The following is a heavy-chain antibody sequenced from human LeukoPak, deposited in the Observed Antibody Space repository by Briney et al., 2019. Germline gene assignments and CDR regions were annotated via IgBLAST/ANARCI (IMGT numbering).Heavy chain of an antibody. CDR3: ARYYSGWYYFDY. Sequence: GASVKVSCKASGYTFTGYYMHWVRQAPGQGLEWMGWINPNSGGTNYAQKFQGRVTMTGDTSISTAYMELSRLRSDDTAVYYCARYYSGWYYFDYWGQGTLVTVSS. D-gene: IGHD6-19*01. J-gene: IGHJ4*02. CDR2: INPNSGGT. CDR1: GYTFTGYY. V-gene: IGHV1-2*02.